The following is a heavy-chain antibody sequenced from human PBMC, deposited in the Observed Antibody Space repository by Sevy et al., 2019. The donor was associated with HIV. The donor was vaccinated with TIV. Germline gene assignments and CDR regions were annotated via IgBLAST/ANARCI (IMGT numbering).Heavy chain of an antibody. CDR2: ISSSGSTT. CDR3: AREDNWKYDY. D-gene: IGHD1-7*01. Sequence: GGSLRLSCAASGFIFSDYYMSWIRQAPGKELECVSYISSSGSTTYYADSVKGRFTISRDNAKNSLYLQMNSLRAEDTAVYYCAREDNWKYDYWGQGTLVTVSS. CDR1: GFIFSDYY. V-gene: IGHV3-11*04. J-gene: IGHJ4*02.